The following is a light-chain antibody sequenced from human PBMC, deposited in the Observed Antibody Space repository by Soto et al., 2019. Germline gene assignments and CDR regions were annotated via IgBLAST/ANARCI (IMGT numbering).Light chain of an antibody. CDR3: QQYVSSGT. CDR1: QSVSNNY. V-gene: IGKV3-20*01. CDR2: GAS. J-gene: IGKJ1*01. Sequence: EIVLPQSHGTLSLSPGERATLSCMASQSVSNNYLAWYQQKPGQAPRLLIYGASNRATGIPDRFSGSGSGTDFTLTISRLEPEDCAVYYCQQYVSSGTFGQGTKVDIK.